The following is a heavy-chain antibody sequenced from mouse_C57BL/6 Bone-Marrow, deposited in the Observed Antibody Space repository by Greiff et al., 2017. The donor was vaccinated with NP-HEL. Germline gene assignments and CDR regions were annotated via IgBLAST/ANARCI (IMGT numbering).Heavy chain of an antibody. CDR3: ARHDGYSPFAY. CDR2: LWRGGST. V-gene: IGHV2-2*01. J-gene: IGHJ3*01. D-gene: IGHD2-3*01. CDR1: GFSLTSYG. Sequence: VQLQESGPGLVQPSQSLSITCTVSGFSLTSYGVHWVRQSPGKGLEWLGVLWRGGSTDYNAAFISRLGISKDNSKSQVFFKMNSLQADDTAIYYCARHDGYSPFAYWGQGTLVTVSA.